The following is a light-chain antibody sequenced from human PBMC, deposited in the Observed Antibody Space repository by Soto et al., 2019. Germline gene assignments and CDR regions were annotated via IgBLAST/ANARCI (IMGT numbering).Light chain of an antibody. CDR3: CSYAGSRTFV. V-gene: IGLV2-23*01. CDR2: EGT. J-gene: IGLJ3*02. CDR1: SSDVGAYNL. Sequence: QSALTQPASVSGSPGQSITVSCTGTSSDVGAYNLVSWYQQHPEKAPRLIIYEGTKRPSGISHRFSGSKSDNTASLTISGLRAEDEAHYHCCSYAGSRTFVFGGGTKLTVL.